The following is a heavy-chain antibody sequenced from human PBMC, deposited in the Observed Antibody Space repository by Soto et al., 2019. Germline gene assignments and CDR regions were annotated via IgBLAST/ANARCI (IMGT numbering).Heavy chain of an antibody. J-gene: IGHJ4*02. V-gene: IGHV3-23*01. Sequence: EIHLLESGGGLVQPGGSLRLSCAASGFTFSGHAMTWVRQAPGKGLEWVSTISEGGGNTFYADSVKGRFTISRDNSQNMLSLQLSSLRVDDTAVYYCVPGSSGGVGEDCWGQGALVTVSS. CDR3: VPGSSGGVGEDC. D-gene: IGHD1-26*01. CDR1: GFTFSGHA. CDR2: ISEGGGNT.